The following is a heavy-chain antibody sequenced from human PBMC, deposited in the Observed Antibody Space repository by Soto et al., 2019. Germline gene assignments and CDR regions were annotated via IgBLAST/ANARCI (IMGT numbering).Heavy chain of an antibody. Sequence: QVQLVQSGAEVKKPGSSVKVSCKASGGTFSSYAISWVRQAPGQGLEWMGGILPIFGTANYAQKFQGRVTITADESTSTAYMELSRPRSEDTAVYYCAGQLVGVDYYYGMDVWGQGTTVTVSS. CDR3: AGQLVGVDYYYGMDV. V-gene: IGHV1-69*12. CDR2: ILPIFGTA. D-gene: IGHD6-6*01. J-gene: IGHJ6*02. CDR1: GGTFSSYA.